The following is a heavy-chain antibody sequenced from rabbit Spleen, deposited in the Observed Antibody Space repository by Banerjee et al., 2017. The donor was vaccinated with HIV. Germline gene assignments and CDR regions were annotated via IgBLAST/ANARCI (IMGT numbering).Heavy chain of an antibody. J-gene: IGHJ4*01. CDR2: INAVTGKA. V-gene: IGHV1S45*01. CDR1: GFSFSNKAV. CDR3: ARDLPGVIGWNFGW. D-gene: IGHD1-1*01. Sequence: QERLVESGGGLVKPGGSLKLSCTASGFSFSNKAVMCWVRQAPGKGLEWIACINAVTGKAVYATWAKGRYTFSKTSSTTVTLEMTSLTAADAATYFCARDLPGVIGWNFGWWGPGTLVTVS.